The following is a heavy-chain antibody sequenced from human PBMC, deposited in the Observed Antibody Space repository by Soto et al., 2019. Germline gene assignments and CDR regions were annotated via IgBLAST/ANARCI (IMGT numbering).Heavy chain of an antibody. Sequence: SETLSLTCTVSRGSISSGTNYWAWIRQPPGKGLEWIANIYYSGSTFYNPSLKSRVTISLDTSKNQFSLKLRSVTAADTAVYYCARHEAVWYFDSWGQGTLVTVS. CDR3: ARHEAVWYFDS. J-gene: IGHJ4*02. CDR2: IYYSGST. CDR1: RGSISSGTNY. D-gene: IGHD1-20*01. V-gene: IGHV4-39*01.